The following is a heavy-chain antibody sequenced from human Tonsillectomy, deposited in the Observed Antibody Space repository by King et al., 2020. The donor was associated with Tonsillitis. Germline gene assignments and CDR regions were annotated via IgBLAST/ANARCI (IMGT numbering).Heavy chain of an antibody. CDR1: GFTFSSYG. V-gene: IGHV3-30*02. D-gene: IGHD3-10*01. CDR3: AKDSSYYGSGLDY. Sequence: VQLVESGGGVVQPGGSPRLSCTASGFTFSSYGMHWVRQAPGKGLEWVAFIPYDGRNKYYADSVKGRFTISRDNSKNTLYVQINSLRAEDTAVYYCAKDSSYYGSGLDYWGQGTLVTVSS. J-gene: IGHJ4*02. CDR2: IPYDGRNK.